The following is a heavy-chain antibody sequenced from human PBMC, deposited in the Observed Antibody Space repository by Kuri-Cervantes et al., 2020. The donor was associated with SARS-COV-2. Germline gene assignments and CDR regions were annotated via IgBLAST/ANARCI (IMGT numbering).Heavy chain of an antibody. J-gene: IGHJ3*02. V-gene: IGHV4-39*01. CDR3: ARLRGITMIVVVFDAFDI. CDR1: GGSISSSSYY. D-gene: IGHD3-22*01. CDR2: IYYSGST. Sequence: SETLSLTCTVSGGSISSSSYYWGWIRQPPGKGLEWIGSIYYSGSTYYNPSLKSRVTISVDTSKNQFSLKLSSVTAADTAVYYCARLRGITMIVVVFDAFDIGGQGTMVTVSS.